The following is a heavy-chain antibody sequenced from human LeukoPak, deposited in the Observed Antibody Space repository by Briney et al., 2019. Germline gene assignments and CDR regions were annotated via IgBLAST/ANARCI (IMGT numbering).Heavy chain of an antibody. V-gene: IGHV3-21*01. CDR1: GFTFSSYS. CDR3: ARVSGSPSCFDI. J-gene: IGHJ3*02. D-gene: IGHD2-15*01. CDR2: ISSSSSYI. Sequence: GGSLRLSCAASGFTFSSYSMNWVRQAPGKGLEWVSSISSSSSYIYYADSVKGRFIISRDNAKNSLYLQMNSLRAEDTAVYYCARVSGSPSCFDIWGQGTMVTVSS.